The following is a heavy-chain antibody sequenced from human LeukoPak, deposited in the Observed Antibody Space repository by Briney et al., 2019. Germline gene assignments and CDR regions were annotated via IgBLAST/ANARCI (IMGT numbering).Heavy chain of an antibody. Sequence: GESLKISCKGSGYSFTNYWISWVRQMPGKGLEWMGTIDPSDSYTNYSPSFQGHVTISADKSISTAYLQWSSLKASDTAMYYCARLDIVATILSNFDYWGQGTLVTVSS. D-gene: IGHD5-12*01. CDR2: IDPSDSYT. V-gene: IGHV5-10-1*01. J-gene: IGHJ4*02. CDR1: GYSFTNYW. CDR3: ARLDIVATILSNFDY.